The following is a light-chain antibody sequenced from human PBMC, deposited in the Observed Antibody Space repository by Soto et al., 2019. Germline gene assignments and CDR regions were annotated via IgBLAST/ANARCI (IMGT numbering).Light chain of an antibody. V-gene: IGKV1-5*03. Sequence: IQMTQSPSTLSASVGDRVTITCRASQSVNNWLAWYQQRPGKAPKVLIYKASSLQSGVPSRFSGSGSGTEFTLTISSLQPDDFATYYCQQYDSYKAFDQGTKVEIK. CDR2: KAS. CDR3: QQYDSYKA. CDR1: QSVNNW. J-gene: IGKJ1*01.